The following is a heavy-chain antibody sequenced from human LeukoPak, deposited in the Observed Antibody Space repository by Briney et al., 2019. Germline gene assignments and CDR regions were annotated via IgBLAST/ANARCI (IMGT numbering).Heavy chain of an antibody. CDR2: TSNDGSNK. D-gene: IGHD2-21*02. Sequence: GGSLRLSCAASGFTFSSYGMHWVRQAPGKGLEWVAVTSNDGSNKYYEDSVKGRFTVSRDNSQNTLYLQMDSLRAEDTAVYYCAKSRGSCGYDCYSEYWGQGTLVTVSS. J-gene: IGHJ4*02. CDR3: AKSRGSCGYDCYSEY. CDR1: GFTFSSYG. V-gene: IGHV3-30*18.